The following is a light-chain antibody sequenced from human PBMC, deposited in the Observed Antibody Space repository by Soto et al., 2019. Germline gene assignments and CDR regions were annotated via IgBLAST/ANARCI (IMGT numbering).Light chain of an antibody. V-gene: IGKV3-15*01. CDR2: GAS. CDR3: QQRSNWPSIT. Sequence: EIVMTQSPATLSVSPGERATLSCRASQSVSIDLAWYQQTPGQAPRLLIYGASTRATGIPDRFSGSGSGTDFTLTISRLEPEDFAVYYCQQRSNWPSITFGQGTRLEIK. CDR1: QSVSID. J-gene: IGKJ5*01.